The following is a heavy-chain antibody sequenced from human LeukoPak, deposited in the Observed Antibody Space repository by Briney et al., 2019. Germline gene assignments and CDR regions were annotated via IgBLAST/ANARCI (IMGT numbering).Heavy chain of an antibody. CDR1: APSVSGYS. CDR2: IYYSGST. Sequence: SETLSLTLSVLAPSVSGYSCSCIRQPPGKGLEWIGYIYYSGSTNYNPSLKSRVAISVDTSKNQCSLKLISFTAEERAGYSCARDLSGKADYWGQGTLVTVSS. CDR3: ARDLSGKADY. J-gene: IGHJ4*02. D-gene: IGHD4-23*01. V-gene: IGHV4-59*02.